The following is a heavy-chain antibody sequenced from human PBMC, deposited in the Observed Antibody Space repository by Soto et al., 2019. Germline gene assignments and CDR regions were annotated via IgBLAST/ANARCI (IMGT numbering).Heavy chain of an antibody. J-gene: IGHJ4*02. D-gene: IGHD3-3*01. V-gene: IGHV3-53*02. Sequence: EVQLVETGGGLIQPGGSLRLSCAASGFTVSSNYMSWVRQAPGKGLEWVSVIYSGGSTYYADSVKGRFTISRDNSKNTLYLQMNSLRAEDTAVYYCARVRPRDSRGTIFGVAPSWAFDYWGQGTLVTVSS. CDR2: IYSGGST. CDR3: ARVRPRDSRGTIFGVAPSWAFDY. CDR1: GFTVSSNY.